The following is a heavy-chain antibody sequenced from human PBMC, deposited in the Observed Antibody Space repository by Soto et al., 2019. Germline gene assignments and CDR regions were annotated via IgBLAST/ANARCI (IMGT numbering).Heavy chain of an antibody. CDR1: GFTFKSYG. Sequence: QVQLVESGGGVVQPGRSLRLSCAASGFTFKSYGMHWVRQAPGKGLEWVAVISYDGSIEYYGDSVKGRFTISRDNSKNTLYLQMNSLLTQDTAVYHCVKDVGYCCGGRCYQHNWFDPWGQGTLVTVSS. J-gene: IGHJ5*02. D-gene: IGHD2-15*01. V-gene: IGHV3-30*18. CDR3: VKDVGYCCGGRCYQHNWFDP. CDR2: ISYDGSIE.